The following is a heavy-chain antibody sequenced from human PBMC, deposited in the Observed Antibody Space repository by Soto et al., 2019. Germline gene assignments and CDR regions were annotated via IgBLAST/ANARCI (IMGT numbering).Heavy chain of an antibody. J-gene: IGHJ4*02. CDR2: INAGNGNT. CDR1: AYTFNSYG. D-gene: IGHD3-10*01. V-gene: IGHV1-3*01. Sequence: ASVKVSCKASAYTFNSYGISWVRQAPGQRLEWMGWINAGNGNTKYSQKFQGRVTITRDTSASTAYMELSSLRSEDTAVYYCAREGDYYGSGSYYLSYWGQGSLVTVSS. CDR3: AREGDYYGSGSYYLSY.